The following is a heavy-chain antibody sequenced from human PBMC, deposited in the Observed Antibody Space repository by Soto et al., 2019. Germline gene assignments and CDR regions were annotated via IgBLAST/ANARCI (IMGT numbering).Heavy chain of an antibody. V-gene: IGHV3-23*01. D-gene: IGHD3-16*01. Sequence: GGSLRLSCAASGFTFNNYVMSWVRQAPGKGLEWVSAIRESGGSTYYADSVKGRFTISRDNSKSTLYLQMNSLRAEDTAVYYCAAGALYLPLDYWGQGTLVTVSS. J-gene: IGHJ4*02. CDR1: GFTFNNYV. CDR3: AAGALYLPLDY. CDR2: IRESGGST.